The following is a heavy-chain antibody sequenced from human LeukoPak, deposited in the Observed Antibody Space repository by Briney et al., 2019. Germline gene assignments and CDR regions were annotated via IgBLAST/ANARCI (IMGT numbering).Heavy chain of an antibody. J-gene: IGHJ3*02. CDR3: ALPYSSPSVAADAFDI. CDR1: GYTFTSYA. V-gene: IGHV7-4-1*02. CDR2: INTNTGNP. Sequence: GATVKVSCKASGYTFTSYAMNWVRQAPGQGLEWMGWINTNTGNPTYAQGFTGRFVFSLDTSVSTAYLQISSLKAEDTAVYYCALPYSSPSVAADAFDIWGQGTMVTVSS. D-gene: IGHD6-13*01.